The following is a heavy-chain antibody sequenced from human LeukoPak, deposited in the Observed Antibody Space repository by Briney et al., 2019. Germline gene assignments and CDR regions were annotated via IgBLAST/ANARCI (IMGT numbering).Heavy chain of an antibody. CDR3: ATGAQSEDPYYYYYMDV. CDR1: GYTLTELS. Sequence: GASVKVSCKVSGYTLTELSIHWVRQAPGKGLEWMGGFDPEDGETIYAQKFQGRVTMTEDTSTDTAYMELSSLRSEDTAVYYCATGAQSEDPYYYYYMDVWGKGTTVTVSS. CDR2: FDPEDGET. D-gene: IGHD1-14*01. J-gene: IGHJ6*03. V-gene: IGHV1-24*01.